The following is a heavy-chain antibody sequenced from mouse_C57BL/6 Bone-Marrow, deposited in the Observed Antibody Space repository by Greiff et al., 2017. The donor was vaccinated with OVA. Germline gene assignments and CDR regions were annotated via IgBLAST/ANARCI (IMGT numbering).Heavy chain of an antibody. CDR1: GYTFTDHT. D-gene: IGHD3-2*02. J-gene: IGHJ2*01. V-gene: IGHV1-78*01. CDR2: IYPRDGST. Sequence: VHLVESDAELVKPGASVKISCKVSGYTFTDHTIHWMKQRPEQGLEWIGYIYPRDGSTKYNEKFKGKATLTADKSSSTAYMQLNSLTSEDSAVYFCARMGQLRLPYYFDYWGQGTTLTVSS. CDR3: ARMGQLRLPYYFDY.